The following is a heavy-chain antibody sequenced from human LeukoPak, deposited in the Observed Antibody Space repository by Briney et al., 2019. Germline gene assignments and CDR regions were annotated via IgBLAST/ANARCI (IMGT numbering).Heavy chain of an antibody. V-gene: IGHV3-7*01. CDR1: GFRFSSYA. D-gene: IGHD2-15*01. J-gene: IGHJ4*02. CDR3: ARDFCSGGSCTWGAAYFDY. CDR2: IKQDGSEI. Sequence: PGGSLRLSCAASGFRFSSYAMSWVRQAPGKGLEWVASIKQDGSEIYYVDSVKGRFTISRDNAKNSLYLQMNSLRAEDTAVYYCARDFCSGGSCTWGAAYFDYWGQGTLVTVSS.